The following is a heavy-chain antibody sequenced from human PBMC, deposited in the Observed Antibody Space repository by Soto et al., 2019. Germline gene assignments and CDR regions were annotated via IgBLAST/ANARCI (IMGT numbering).Heavy chain of an antibody. V-gene: IGHV1-2*02. CDR1: DCTFTGYY. CDR3: ARGPDSSGYPPAEYFQH. Sequence: ASVKVSCKVSDCTFTGYYRHWVRQAPGQGLEWMGWINPNSGGTNYAQKFQGRVTMTRDTSISTAYMELSRLRSDDTAVYYCARGPDSSGYPPAEYFQHWGQGTPVTVSS. D-gene: IGHD3-22*01. CDR2: INPNSGGT. J-gene: IGHJ1*01.